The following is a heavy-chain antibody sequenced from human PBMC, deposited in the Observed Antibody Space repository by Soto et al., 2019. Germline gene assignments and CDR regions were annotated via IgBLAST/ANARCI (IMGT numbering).Heavy chain of an antibody. D-gene: IGHD3-16*01. J-gene: IGHJ3*02. V-gene: IGHV3-21*01. CDR2: ISSSSSYI. CDR1: GFTFSSYS. Sequence: EVQLVESGGGLVKPGGSLRLSCAASGFTFSSYSMNWVRQAPGKGLEWVSSISSSSSYIYYADSVKGRFTISRDNAKNSLYLQMNSLRAEDTAVYYCARDQGDMIRQLPDAFDIWGQGTMDTVSS. CDR3: ARDQGDMIRQLPDAFDI.